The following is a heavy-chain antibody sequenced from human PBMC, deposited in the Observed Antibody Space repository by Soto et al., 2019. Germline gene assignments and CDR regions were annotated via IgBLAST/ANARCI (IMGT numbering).Heavy chain of an antibody. J-gene: IGHJ4*02. Sequence: GGSLRLSCAASGCTFTRYSMNWVRQAPGKGLEWVSSISSTTNYIYYGDSMKGRFTISRDNAKNSLYLEMNSLRAEDTAVYYCARESEDLTSNFDYWGQGTLVTVSS. CDR2: ISSTTNYI. CDR3: ARESEDLTSNFDY. CDR1: GCTFTRYS. V-gene: IGHV3-21*06.